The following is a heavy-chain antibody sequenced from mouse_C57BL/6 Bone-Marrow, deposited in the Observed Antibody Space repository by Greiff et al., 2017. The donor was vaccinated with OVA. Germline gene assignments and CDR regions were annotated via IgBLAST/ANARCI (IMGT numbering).Heavy chain of an antibody. CDR1: GYNIKDYY. CDR3: ARDGDYRFAY. Sequence: VQLQPSWAELVKPGASVKLSCTASGYNIKDYYMHWVKQRTEQGLEWIGRIDPEDGETKYAEKFQGKATITADTSSNTAYLQLSSLTSEDTAVSYCARDGDYRFAYWGQGTLVTVSA. V-gene: IGHV14-2*01. D-gene: IGHD2-13*01. J-gene: IGHJ3*01. CDR2: IDPEDGET.